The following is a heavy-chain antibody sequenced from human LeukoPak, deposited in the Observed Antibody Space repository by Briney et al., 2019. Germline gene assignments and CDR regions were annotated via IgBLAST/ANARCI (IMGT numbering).Heavy chain of an antibody. CDR2: IYYSGST. Sequence: PSETLSLTCTVSGGXISSSYWSWIRQPPGKGREWIGYIYYSGSTNYNPSLKSRVTMSVDTSKNQSSLKLSSVTAADTAVYYCARDGQGDNWFDPWGQGTLVTVSS. CDR3: ARDGQGDNWFDP. V-gene: IGHV4-59*01. D-gene: IGHD3-10*01. CDR1: GGXISSSY. J-gene: IGHJ5*02.